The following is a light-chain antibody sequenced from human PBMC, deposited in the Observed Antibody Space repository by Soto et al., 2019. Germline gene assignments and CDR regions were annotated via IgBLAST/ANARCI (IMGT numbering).Light chain of an antibody. CDR1: QSVRND. Sequence: EIVLTQSPATLSLSPGERATLSCRASQSVRNDLVWYHQKPGQAPRLLIYGASTRATGIPARFSGSGSGTEFTLTISSLQSEDFAVYYCQQYNNWPPWTFGQGTKVEIK. J-gene: IGKJ1*01. CDR3: QQYNNWPPWT. CDR2: GAS. V-gene: IGKV3-15*01.